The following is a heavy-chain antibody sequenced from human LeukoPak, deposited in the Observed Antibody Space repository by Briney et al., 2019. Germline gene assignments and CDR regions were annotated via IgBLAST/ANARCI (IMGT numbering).Heavy chain of an antibody. CDR1: GYSFTSYW. CDR2: IYPGDSRT. V-gene: IGHV5-51*01. Sequence: GESLKISCKGSGYSFTSYWIGWVRQMPGKSPEWMGLIYPGDSRTRYSPSFQGQVTFSVDTSINTAYLQWTSLKASDTAMYYCARRPTGSYDPWGQGTLVTVSS. D-gene: IGHD1-26*01. CDR3: ARRPTGSYDP. J-gene: IGHJ5*02.